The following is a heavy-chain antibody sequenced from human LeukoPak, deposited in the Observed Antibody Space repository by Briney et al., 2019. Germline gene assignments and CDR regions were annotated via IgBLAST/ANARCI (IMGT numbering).Heavy chain of an antibody. CDR1: GFTFSSYA. CDR3: AKDRSPLDYGDYDAAY. CDR2: ISGSGGST. V-gene: IGHV3-23*01. Sequence: PGGSLRLSCAASGFTFSSYAMSWVRQAPGKGLEWVSAISGSGGSTYYADSVKGRFTISRDNSKNTLYLQMNSLRAEDTAVYYCAKDRSPLDYGDYDAAYWGQGTLVTVSS. J-gene: IGHJ4*02. D-gene: IGHD4-17*01.